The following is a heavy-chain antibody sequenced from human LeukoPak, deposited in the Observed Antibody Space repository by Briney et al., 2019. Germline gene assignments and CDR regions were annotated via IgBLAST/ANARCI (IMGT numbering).Heavy chain of an antibody. Sequence: PGGSLRLSCTASGFIFSDAWMSWVRQAPGKGLEWVGRIKSKGGGGTADYAASVKGRFTISRDDSKTTVYLQMNSLKTEDTAVYFCTHMKDFYETVGQWGQGTLVTVSS. CDR2: IKSKGGGGTA. CDR1: GFIFSDAW. CDR3: THMKDFYETVGQ. V-gene: IGHV3-15*01. J-gene: IGHJ4*02. D-gene: IGHD3-3*01.